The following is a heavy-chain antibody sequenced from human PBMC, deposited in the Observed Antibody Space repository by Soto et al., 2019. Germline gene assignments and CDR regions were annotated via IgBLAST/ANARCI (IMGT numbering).Heavy chain of an antibody. J-gene: IGHJ4*02. Sequence: TGGSLRLSCAASGFTFNTYGMHWVRQAPGKGLEWVAFISYDGSDKFYADSVKGRFTISRDNSKNALYLQMSSLRPEDTAIYYCAKSPNFYCSSPNCYKYYFDYWGQGTLVTVSS. V-gene: IGHV3-30*18. CDR3: AKSPNFYCSSPNCYKYYFDY. CDR1: GFTFNTYG. CDR2: ISYDGSDK. D-gene: IGHD2-2*02.